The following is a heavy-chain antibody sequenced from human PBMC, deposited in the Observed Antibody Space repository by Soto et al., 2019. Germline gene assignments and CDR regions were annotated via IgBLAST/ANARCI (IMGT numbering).Heavy chain of an antibody. CDR2: ISAYNGNT. CDR3: ARDLGVGMEDY. CDR1: GYTFTNYG. J-gene: IGHJ4*02. D-gene: IGHD3-10*01. Sequence: ASVKVSLQASGYTFTNYGFSWVRQAPGQGLEWMGWISAYNGNTKYAQKLQGRVTMTTDTSTSTAYMELRSLRSDDTAVYYCARDLGVGMEDYWGQGTPVTVSS. V-gene: IGHV1-18*01.